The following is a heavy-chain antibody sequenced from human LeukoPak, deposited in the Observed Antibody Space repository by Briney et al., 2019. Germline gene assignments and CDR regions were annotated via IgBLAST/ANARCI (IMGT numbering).Heavy chain of an antibody. CDR3: AKNGEEFDY. J-gene: IGHJ4*02. Sequence: PGGSLRLSCAASGFTFSSYAMHWVRQAPGKGLEWVAVISYDGSNKYYADSVKGRYTISRDNSKNTLYLQMNSLRAEDTAVYYCAKNGEEFDYWGQGTLVTVSS. D-gene: IGHD4-17*01. V-gene: IGHV3-30-3*01. CDR1: GFTFSSYA. CDR2: ISYDGSNK.